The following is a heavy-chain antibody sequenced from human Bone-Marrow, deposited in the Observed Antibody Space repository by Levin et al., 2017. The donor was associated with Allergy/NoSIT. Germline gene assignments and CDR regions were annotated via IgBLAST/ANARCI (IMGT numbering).Heavy chain of an antibody. D-gene: IGHD4-17*01. CDR3: ARDEDGDFPDY. CDR1: GGSFSGYY. J-gene: IGHJ4*02. V-gene: IGHV4-34*01. CDR2: INHSGST. Sequence: SQTLSLTCAVYGGSFSGYYWSWIRQPPGKGLEWIGEINHSGSTNYNPSLKSRVTISVDTSKNQFSLKLSSVTAADTAVYYCARDEDGDFPDYWGQGTLVTVSS.